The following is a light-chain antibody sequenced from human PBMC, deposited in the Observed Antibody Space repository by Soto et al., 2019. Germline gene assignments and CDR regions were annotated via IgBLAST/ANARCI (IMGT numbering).Light chain of an antibody. CDR3: LQYNSWPPLT. V-gene: IGKV3-15*01. J-gene: IGKJ4*01. CDR2: GAS. CDR1: QRVSTN. Sequence: EIVMTQSPATLSVSPGERATLSCRASQRVSTNLAWYQQNPGQAPRLLIYGASTRATGIPARFSGSGSGKELTLTIRSLQSEDFAVYYCLQYNSWPPLTFGGGTKVEIK.